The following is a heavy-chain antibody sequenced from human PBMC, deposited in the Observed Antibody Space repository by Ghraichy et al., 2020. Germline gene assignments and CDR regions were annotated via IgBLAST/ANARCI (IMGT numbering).Heavy chain of an antibody. V-gene: IGHV1-18*01. Sequence: ASVKVSCKASGYTFTSYGISWVRQAPGQGLEWMGWISAYNGNTNYAQKLQGRVTMTTDTSTSTAYMELSSLRSDDTAVYYCARDPFFYDSSGYYPFDYWGQGTLVTVSS. J-gene: IGHJ4*02. D-gene: IGHD3-22*01. CDR3: ARDPFFYDSSGYYPFDY. CDR2: ISAYNGNT. CDR1: GYTFTSYG.